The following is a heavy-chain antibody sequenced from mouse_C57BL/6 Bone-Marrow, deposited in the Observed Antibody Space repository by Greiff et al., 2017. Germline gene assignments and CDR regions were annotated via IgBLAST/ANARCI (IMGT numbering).Heavy chain of an antibody. Sequence: EVKLVESGGDLVKPGGSLKLSCAASGFTFSSYGMSWVRQTPDKRLEWVATISSGGSYTYYPDSVKGRFTISRDNDKNTLYLQLSSLKSEDTAMYYCARLYWYFDVWGTGTTVTGSS. J-gene: IGHJ1*03. CDR1: GFTFSSYG. CDR2: ISSGGSYT. V-gene: IGHV5-6*02. CDR3: ARLYWYFDV.